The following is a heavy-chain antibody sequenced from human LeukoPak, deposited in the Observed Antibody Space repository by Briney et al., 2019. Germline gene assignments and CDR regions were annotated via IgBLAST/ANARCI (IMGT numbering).Heavy chain of an antibody. J-gene: IGHJ5*02. CDR1: GFTFSSYW. CDR2: IKQDGSEK. CDR3: ARDDCSSISCYHNWFDP. D-gene: IGHD2-2*01. V-gene: IGHV3-7*01. Sequence: QAGGSLRLSCAASGFTFSSYWMSWVRQAPGKGLEWVANIKQDGSEKYYVDSEKGRFTISRDNAKNSLYLQMNSLRAEDTAVYYCARDDCSSISCYHNWFDPWGQGTLVTVSS.